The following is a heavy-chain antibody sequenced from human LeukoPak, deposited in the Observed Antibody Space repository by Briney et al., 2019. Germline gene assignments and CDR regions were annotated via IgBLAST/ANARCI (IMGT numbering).Heavy chain of an antibody. D-gene: IGHD6-13*01. CDR2: SRNKDNSYFT. CDR1: GFTFSGHY. V-gene: IGHV3-72*01. J-gene: IGHJ4*02. CDR3: ARGPTGLSAYRRSWYSGN. Sequence: GGSLRLSCAASGFTFSGHYMDWVRQVPGKGLEWVGRSRNKDNSYFTEYAASVKGRFIISRDESRDSLYLQMNSLKTEDTAVYFCARGPTGLSAYRRSWYSGNWGPGTLVTVSS.